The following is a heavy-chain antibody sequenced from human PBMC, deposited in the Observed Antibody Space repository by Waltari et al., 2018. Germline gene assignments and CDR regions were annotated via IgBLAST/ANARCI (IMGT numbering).Heavy chain of an antibody. CDR2: ISWNSGSI. J-gene: IGHJ4*02. Sequence: EVQLVESGGGLVQPGRSLRLSCSASGFTFDDYAMHLVRQAPGKGLEWVSGISWNSGSIGYADSVKGRFTISRDNAKNSLYLQMNSLRAEDTALYYCAKEGRDYYDSSGYYDYWGQGTLVTVSS. CDR3: AKEGRDYYDSSGYYDY. CDR1: GFTFDDYA. V-gene: IGHV3-9*01. D-gene: IGHD3-22*01.